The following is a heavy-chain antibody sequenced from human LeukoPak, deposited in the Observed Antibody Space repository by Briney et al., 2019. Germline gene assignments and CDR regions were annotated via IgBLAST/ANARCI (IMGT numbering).Heavy chain of an antibody. J-gene: IGHJ5*02. CDR2: LYNSGNT. CDR1: GGSISSYY. V-gene: IGHV4-59*01. Sequence: SETLSLTCSVSGGSISSYYWSWIRQPPGKGLEWIGYLYNSGNTNYNPSLKSRVTISVDTSKNQFSLSLSSVTAADTAVYYCARDIESYHPEYWFDPWGRGTLVTVSS. D-gene: IGHD2-2*01. CDR3: ARDIESYHPEYWFDP.